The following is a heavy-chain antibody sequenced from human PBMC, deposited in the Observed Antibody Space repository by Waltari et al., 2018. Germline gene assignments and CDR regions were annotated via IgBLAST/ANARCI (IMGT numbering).Heavy chain of an antibody. CDR2: IIPILGIA. Sequence: QVPLVQSGAEVKKPGSSVKVSCKASGGTFSSYAISWVRQAPVHGMWWMGGIIPILGIANYAQKFQGRVTITADESTSTAYMELSSLRSEDTAVYYCASGDYYCGGDCYYYYYYMDVWGKGTTVTVSS. J-gene: IGHJ6*03. V-gene: IGHV1-69*04. CDR3: ASGDYYCGGDCYYYYYYMDV. CDR1: GGTFSSYA. D-gene: IGHD2-21*01.